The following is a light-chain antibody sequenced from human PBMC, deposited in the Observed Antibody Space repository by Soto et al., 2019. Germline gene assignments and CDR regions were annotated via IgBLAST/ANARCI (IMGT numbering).Light chain of an antibody. CDR2: DAS. Sequence: DIQMTQSPSTLSASVGDRVTITCRASQRISSWLAWYQQKPGKAPKLLIYDASSLESGVPSRFSGSGSGTEFTLTISSLQPDDFATYYCQQYSTYWTFGQGTKVDI. CDR3: QQYSTYWT. CDR1: QRISSW. V-gene: IGKV1-5*01. J-gene: IGKJ1*01.